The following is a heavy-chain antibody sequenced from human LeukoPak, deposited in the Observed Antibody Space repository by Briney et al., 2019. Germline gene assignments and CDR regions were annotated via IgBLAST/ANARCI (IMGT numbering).Heavy chain of an antibody. CDR2: INPNSGGT. J-gene: IGHJ4*02. D-gene: IGHD3-22*01. V-gene: IGHV1-2*02. CDR1: GYTFTGYY. CDR3: AREAVGGYYPYYFDY. Sequence: GASVRVSCKASGYTFTGYYMHWVRQAPGQGLEWMGWINPNSGGTNYAQKFQGRVTMTRDTSISTAYMELSRLRSDDTAVYYCAREAVGGYYPYYFDYWGQGTLVTVSS.